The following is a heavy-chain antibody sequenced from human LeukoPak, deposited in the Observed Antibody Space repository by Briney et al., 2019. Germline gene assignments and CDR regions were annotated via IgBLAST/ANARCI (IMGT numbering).Heavy chain of an antibody. J-gene: IGHJ4*02. Sequence: GGSLRLSCGASGFTFSSYGMNWVRLAPGKGLDWVAFIRHDGNKKLYADSVKGRFTISRDNSKNTLYLYVNSLRPDDSAVYYCVKDNPLDYWGQGTLVIVSS. CDR2: IRHDGNKK. CDR3: VKDNPLDY. CDR1: GFTFSSYG. V-gene: IGHV3-30*02.